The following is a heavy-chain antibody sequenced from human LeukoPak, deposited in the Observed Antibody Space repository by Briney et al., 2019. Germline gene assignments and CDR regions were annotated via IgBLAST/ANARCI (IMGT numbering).Heavy chain of an antibody. CDR1: GFTFSSYG. Sequence: GGSLRLSCAASGFTFSSYGMPWVRQAPGKGLEWVAVIWYDGSNKYYADSVKGRFTISRDNSKNTLYLQMNSLRAEDTAVYYCARSNSGYSPPPYNWFDPWGQGTLVTVSS. D-gene: IGHD5-12*01. CDR3: ARSNSGYSPPPYNWFDP. CDR2: IWYDGSNK. V-gene: IGHV3-33*01. J-gene: IGHJ5*02.